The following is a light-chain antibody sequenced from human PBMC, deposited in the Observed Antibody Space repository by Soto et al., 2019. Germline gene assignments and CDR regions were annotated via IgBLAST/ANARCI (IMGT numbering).Light chain of an antibody. CDR1: SSNVGSYNL. J-gene: IGLJ2*01. V-gene: IGLV2-23*01. CDR3: CSYAGSDTMI. CDR2: EAS. Sequence: QSVLTQPASVSGSPGQSITISCTGTSSNVGSYNLVSWYQQHPGEAPKLMIYEASKRPSGVSNRFSGSKSGNTASLTISGLPAEDEADYYCCSYAGSDTMIFGGGTKLTVL.